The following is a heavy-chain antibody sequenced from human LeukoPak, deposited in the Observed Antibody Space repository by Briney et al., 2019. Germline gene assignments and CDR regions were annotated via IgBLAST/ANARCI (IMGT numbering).Heavy chain of an antibody. CDR2: INPNSGGT. D-gene: IGHD6-13*01. CDR3: AREILFSSSWILGAFDI. J-gene: IGHJ3*02. V-gene: IGHV1-2*02. CDR1: GYTFTDYY. Sequence: GASVKVSCKASGYTFTDYYIHWVRQAPGQGLEWMGWINPNSGGTNYAQKFQGRVTMTRDTSISTAYMELSRLRSDDTAVYYCAREILFSSSWILGAFDIWGQGTMVTVSS.